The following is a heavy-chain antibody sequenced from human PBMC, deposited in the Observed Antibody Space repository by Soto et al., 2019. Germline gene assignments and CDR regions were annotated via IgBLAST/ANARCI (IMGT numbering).Heavy chain of an antibody. V-gene: IGHV3-74*01. CDR3: TRASYYYDSSGYSYAFDI. CDR1: VFTFNSYW. CDR2: LNDDGSTT. J-gene: IGHJ3*02. D-gene: IGHD3-22*01. Sequence: GVLRLSCAASVFTFNSYWMHWVRQAPGKGLVWVSRLNDDGSTTNYADSVKGRFTISRDNAKNTLYLQMNSLRAEDTAVYYCTRASYYYDSSGYSYAFDIWGQGTMVTVSS.